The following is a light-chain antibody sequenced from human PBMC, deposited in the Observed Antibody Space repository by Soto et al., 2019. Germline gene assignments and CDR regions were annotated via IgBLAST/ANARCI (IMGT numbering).Light chain of an antibody. CDR1: QSVSSS. J-gene: IGKJ1*01. V-gene: IGKV3-15*01. CDR2: GAS. CDR3: QQYNNWWT. Sequence: EIMMTQSPSTLSGSAGERATLSCRASQSVSSSLAWYQQKPGQAPRLLIYGASTRATGIPARFSGSGSGTEFTLTINSLQSEDFAVYYCQQYNNWWTFGQGTKVDIK.